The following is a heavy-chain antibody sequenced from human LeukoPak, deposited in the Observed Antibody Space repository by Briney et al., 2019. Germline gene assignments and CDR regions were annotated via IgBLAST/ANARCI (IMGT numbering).Heavy chain of an antibody. Sequence: GRSLRLSCAASGFTFSSYAMHWVRQAPGKGLEWVAVISYDGSNKYYADSVKGRFTISRDNSKNTLYLQMNSLRVEDTAVYYCARSGTGEGSNYYYYGMDVWGKGTTVTVSS. V-gene: IGHV3-30*04. D-gene: IGHD7-27*01. J-gene: IGHJ6*04. CDR3: ARSGTGEGSNYYYYGMDV. CDR1: GFTFSSYA. CDR2: ISYDGSNK.